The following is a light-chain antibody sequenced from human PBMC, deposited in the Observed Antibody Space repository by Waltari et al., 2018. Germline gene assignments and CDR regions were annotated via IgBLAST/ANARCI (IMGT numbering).Light chain of an antibody. V-gene: IGKV1-5*03. CDR3: QQYNSYST. CDR1: QSVSQW. Sequence: DIQMTQSPSTLSASVGDRVTITCRASQSVSQWLAWYQQKPGKAPKLLIYKASNLETGVPSRFSGSGSGTEFTLTISSLQPDDFATYYCQQYNSYSTFGQGTKMEIK. CDR2: KAS. J-gene: IGKJ1*01.